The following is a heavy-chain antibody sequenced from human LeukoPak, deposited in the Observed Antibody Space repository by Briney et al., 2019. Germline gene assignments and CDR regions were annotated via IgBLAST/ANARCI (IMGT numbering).Heavy chain of an antibody. CDR1: GGSISSSSYY. Sequence: SETLSLTCTVSGGSISSSSYYWGWIRQPPGKGLEWIGSIYYSGSTYYNPSLKSRVTISVDTSRNQFSLTLSSVTAADTAVYYCARLTIFGVVIIRGGFDYWGQGTLVTVSS. V-gene: IGHV4-39*01. CDR3: ARLTIFGVVIIRGGFDY. CDR2: IYYSGST. J-gene: IGHJ4*02. D-gene: IGHD3-3*01.